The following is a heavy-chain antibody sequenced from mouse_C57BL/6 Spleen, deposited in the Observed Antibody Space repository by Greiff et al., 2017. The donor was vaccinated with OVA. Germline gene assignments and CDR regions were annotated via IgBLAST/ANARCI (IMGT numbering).Heavy chain of an antibody. J-gene: IGHJ4*01. CDR3: AREGGFTTAAMDY. V-gene: IGHV3-6*01. D-gene: IGHD1-2*01. CDR1: GYSITSGYY. CDR2: ISYDGSN. Sequence: EVKLQESGPGLVKPSQSLSLTCSVTGYSITSGYYWNWIRKFPGNKLEWMGYISYDGSNNYNPSLKNRISITRDTSKNQFFLKLNSVTTEDTATYYCAREGGFTTAAMDYWGQGTSVTVSS.